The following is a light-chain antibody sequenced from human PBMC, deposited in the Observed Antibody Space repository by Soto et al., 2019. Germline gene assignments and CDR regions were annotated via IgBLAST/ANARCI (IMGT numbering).Light chain of an antibody. CDR1: QRVSSN. J-gene: IGKJ1*01. V-gene: IGKV3-15*01. Sequence: EIVMTQSPATLSVSPGERATLSCRASQRVSSNLAWYQQKPGHAPRLLIYGASTRATGIPARLSGSGSGTEVTLTISSLQSEDFAVYYCQQYNNWPRTFGQGTKVEIK. CDR3: QQYNNWPRT. CDR2: GAS.